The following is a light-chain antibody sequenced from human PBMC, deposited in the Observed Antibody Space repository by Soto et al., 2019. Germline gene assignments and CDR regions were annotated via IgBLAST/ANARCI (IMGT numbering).Light chain of an antibody. J-gene: IGLJ1*01. CDR1: SSDIGTYNY. CDR2: DVT. CDR3: NSYTATSTPYV. V-gene: IGLV2-14*03. Sequence: QSALTQPASVSGSPGQSITISCAGTSSDIGTYNYVSWYQQHPGKAPKLVLYDVTNRPSGVSNRFSGSKSGTTASLTISGLQAEDEADYYCNSYTATSTPYVFGTGTKVTVL.